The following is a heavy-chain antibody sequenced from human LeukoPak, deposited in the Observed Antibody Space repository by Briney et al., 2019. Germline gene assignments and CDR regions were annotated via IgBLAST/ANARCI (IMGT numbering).Heavy chain of an antibody. J-gene: IGHJ3*02. Sequence: GGSLRLSCAASGFTFETYWMHWVRQAPGKGLVWVSCINGYGSTTNYADSVKGRFTISRDNAKNTLYLQMNSLRAEDTAVYYCAREYWPYYYDSSGYYFYAFDIWGQGTMVTVSS. D-gene: IGHD3-22*01. V-gene: IGHV3-74*01. CDR2: INGYGSTT. CDR3: AREYWPYYYDSSGYYFYAFDI. CDR1: GFTFETYW.